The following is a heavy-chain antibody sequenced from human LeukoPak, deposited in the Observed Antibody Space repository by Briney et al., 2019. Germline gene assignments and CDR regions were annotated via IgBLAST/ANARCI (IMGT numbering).Heavy chain of an antibody. Sequence: ASVKVSCKASGYTFTGYYMHWVRQAPGQGLEWMGWINPNSGGTNYAQKFQGWVTMTRDTSISTAYMELSSLRSEDTAVYYCATESLRITIFGVVYWGQGTLVTVSS. CDR3: ATESLRITIFGVVY. CDR1: GYTFTGYY. V-gene: IGHV1-2*04. CDR2: INPNSGGT. J-gene: IGHJ4*02. D-gene: IGHD3-3*01.